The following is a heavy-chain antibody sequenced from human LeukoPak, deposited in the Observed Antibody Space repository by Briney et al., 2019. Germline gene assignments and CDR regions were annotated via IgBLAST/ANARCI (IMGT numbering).Heavy chain of an antibody. CDR1: GFTVSSYS. J-gene: IGHJ4*02. Sequence: GGSLRLSCAASGFTVSSYSMNWVRQASGKGLEWVSYISSSTTTTHYSDSVKGRFTISRDNAKNSLYLQMNSLRAEDTAVYYCAPFYNWNFDYWDQGTLVTVSS. CDR3: APFYNWNFDY. D-gene: IGHD1-1*01. V-gene: IGHV3-48*04. CDR2: ISSSTTTT.